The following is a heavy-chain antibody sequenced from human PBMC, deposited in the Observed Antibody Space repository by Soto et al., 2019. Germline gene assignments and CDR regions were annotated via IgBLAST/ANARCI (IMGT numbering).Heavy chain of an antibody. CDR2: IIPILGIA. Sequence: QVQLVQSGAEVKKPGSSVKVSCKASGGTFSSYTINWVRQAPGQGLEWMGVIIPILGIANYAQKFQGRVTITADKSTSTAYMELSSLRSEDTAVYYCARGYSYGSTPYFDYWGQGTLITVSS. CDR1: GGTFSSYT. CDR3: ARGYSYGSTPYFDY. D-gene: IGHD5-18*01. J-gene: IGHJ4*02. V-gene: IGHV1-69*02.